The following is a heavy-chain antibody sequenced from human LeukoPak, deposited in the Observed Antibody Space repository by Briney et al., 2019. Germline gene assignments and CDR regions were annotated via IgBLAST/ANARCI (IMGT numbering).Heavy chain of an antibody. CDR2: IYYSGST. CDR3: ARYIVSYPHDAFDI. CDR1: GVSISSYY. J-gene: IGHJ3*02. D-gene: IGHD1-26*01. V-gene: IGHV4-59*01. Sequence: PSETLSLTCTVSGVSISSYYWSWIRQPPGKGLGWIGYIYYSGSTSYNPSLKSRVTISVDTSKKQFSLKLGSVTAADTAFYYCARYIVSYPHDAFDIWGQGTMVTVSS.